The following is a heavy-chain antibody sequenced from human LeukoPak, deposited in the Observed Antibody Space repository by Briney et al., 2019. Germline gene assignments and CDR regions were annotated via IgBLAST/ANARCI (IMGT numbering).Heavy chain of an antibody. Sequence: ASVKVPCKASGGTFSSYAISWVRQAPGQGLEWMGGIIPIFGTANYAQKFQGRVTITADESTSTAYMELSSLRSEDTAVYYCARATRAATVTTDPFDYWGQGTLVTVSS. CDR3: ARATRAATVTTDPFDY. D-gene: IGHD4-17*01. CDR1: GGTFSSYA. V-gene: IGHV1-69*01. J-gene: IGHJ4*02. CDR2: IIPIFGTA.